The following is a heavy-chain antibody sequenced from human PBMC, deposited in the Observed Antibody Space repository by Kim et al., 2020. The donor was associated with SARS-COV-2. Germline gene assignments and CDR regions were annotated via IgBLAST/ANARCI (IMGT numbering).Heavy chain of an antibody. Sequence: SLKSRVTMSVDTSKNQFSLKLSSVTAADTAVYYCAGEGITGTTKSRVVDYWGQGTLVTVSS. V-gene: IGHV4-4*07. D-gene: IGHD1-7*01. J-gene: IGHJ4*02. CDR3: AGEGITGTTKSRVVDY.